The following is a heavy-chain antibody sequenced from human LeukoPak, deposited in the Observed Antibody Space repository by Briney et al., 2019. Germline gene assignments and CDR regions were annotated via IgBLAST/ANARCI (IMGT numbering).Heavy chain of an antibody. Sequence: PGGSLRLSCAASGFTFSSYAMSWVRQAPGKGLEWVSAISGSGGSTYYADSVKGRFTISRDNSKNTLYLEMNSLRAEDTAVYYCAKSSSNYFYYMDVWGKGTTVTVSS. CDR2: ISGSGGST. J-gene: IGHJ6*03. CDR1: GFTFSSYA. D-gene: IGHD6-6*01. CDR3: AKSSSNYFYYMDV. V-gene: IGHV3-23*01.